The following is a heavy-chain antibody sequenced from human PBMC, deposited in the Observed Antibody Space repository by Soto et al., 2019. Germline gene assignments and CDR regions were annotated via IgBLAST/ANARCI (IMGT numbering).Heavy chain of an antibody. J-gene: IGHJ6*02. CDR2: IYPGDSDT. CDR1: GYSFTSYW. D-gene: IGHD4-17*01. V-gene: IGHV5-51*01. CDR3: ARASYGDYYYYYYYGMDV. Sequence: GESLKISCKGSGYSFTSYWIGWVRQMPGKGLEWMGIIYPGDSDTRYSPSFQGQVTISADKSISTAYLQWSSLKASDTAMYYCARASYGDYYYYYYYGMDVWGQGTTVTVSS.